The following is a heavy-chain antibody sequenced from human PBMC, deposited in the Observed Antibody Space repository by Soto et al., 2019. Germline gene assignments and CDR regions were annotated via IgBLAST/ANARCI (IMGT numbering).Heavy chain of an antibody. CDR3: ASDMYGDYGNYYGMDV. CDR2: IDIDGSGA. V-gene: IGHV3-74*01. CDR1: VFIFRSYW. J-gene: IGHJ6*02. D-gene: IGHD2-8*01. Sequence: PVGSLRLSCASSVFIFRSYWMHWVRQSPGKGLVWLSRIDIDGSGATYADSVKGRFTISRDNAKNTLFLQMNSLRVEDTAVYYCASDMYGDYGNYYGMDVWGQGTTVTVSS.